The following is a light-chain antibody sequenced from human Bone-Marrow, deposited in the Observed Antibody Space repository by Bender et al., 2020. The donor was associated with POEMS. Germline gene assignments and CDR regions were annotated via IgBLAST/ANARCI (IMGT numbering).Light chain of an antibody. CDR2: SNN. CDR3: ATWDDNLNGRGV. V-gene: IGLV1-44*01. Sequence: QSVLTQPPSASGTPGQRVTISCSGGRSNIGNNIVSWYQQLPGTAPKLLIYSNNQRLSGVPDRLSASKSGTSASLTITGLQSEDEAHYYCATWDDNLNGRGVFGGGTKLTV. J-gene: IGLJ3*02. CDR1: RSNIGNNI.